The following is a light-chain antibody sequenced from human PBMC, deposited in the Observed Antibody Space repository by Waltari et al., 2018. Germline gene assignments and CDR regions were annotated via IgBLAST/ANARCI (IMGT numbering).Light chain of an antibody. CDR2: DNN. V-gene: IGLV1-51*01. Sequence: QSVLTQPPSVSAAPGQKVTISCSGSISNIANNYVSWYQQLPGTAPKLLIYDNNKRPSGIPVRFSGSKSGTSATLGITGLETGDEADYYCGTWDSNLRLVFGGGTKLTVL. CDR3: GTWDSNLRLV. CDR1: ISNIANNY. J-gene: IGLJ2*01.